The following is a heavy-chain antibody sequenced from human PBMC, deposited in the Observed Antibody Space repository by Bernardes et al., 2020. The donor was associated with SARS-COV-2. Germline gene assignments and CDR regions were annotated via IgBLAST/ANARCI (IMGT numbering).Heavy chain of an antibody. Sequence: GGSLTLSCAASGFTFSSYCMSWVRQAPGKGLEWVANIKQDGREKYYVDSVKGRFTISRDNAKNSLYLQMNSLSAEETAVYCCARDLVGAVAGTYDYWGQGTLVTVSS. V-gene: IGHV3-7*01. J-gene: IGHJ4*02. CDR2: IKQDGREK. D-gene: IGHD6-19*01. CDR1: GFTFSSYC. CDR3: ARDLVGAVAGTYDY.